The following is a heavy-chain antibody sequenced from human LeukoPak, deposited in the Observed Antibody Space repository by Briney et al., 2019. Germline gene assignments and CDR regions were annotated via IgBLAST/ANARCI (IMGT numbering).Heavy chain of an antibody. Sequence: SVRVSFKASGGTFSSYAISWVRQAPGQGREWMGRIIPILGIANYAQKFQGRVTITADKSTSTAYMELSSLRSEDTAVYYCASLSSSSVRRFDYWGQGTLVTVSS. V-gene: IGHV1-69*04. D-gene: IGHD6-6*01. CDR3: ASLSSSSVRRFDY. J-gene: IGHJ4*02. CDR1: GGTFSSYA. CDR2: IIPILGIA.